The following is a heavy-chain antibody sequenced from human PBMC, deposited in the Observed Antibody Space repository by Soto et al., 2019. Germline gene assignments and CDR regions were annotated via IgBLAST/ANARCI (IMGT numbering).Heavy chain of an antibody. V-gene: IGHV1-2*04. CDR1: GYTFTGHY. CDR2: INPNSDGT. D-gene: IGHD5-12*01. Sequence: ASVKVSCKASGYTFTGHYMHWVRQAPGQGLEWMGWINPNSDGTNYEQKFQGWVTMTRDTSISTAYMELSRLRSDDTAVFYCARGLEMATIGPPDFDYWGQGTLVTVSS. J-gene: IGHJ4*02. CDR3: ARGLEMATIGPPDFDY.